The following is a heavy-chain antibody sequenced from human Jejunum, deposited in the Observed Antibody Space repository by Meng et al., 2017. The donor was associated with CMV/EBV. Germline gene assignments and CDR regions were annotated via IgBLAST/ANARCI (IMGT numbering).Heavy chain of an antibody. CDR1: GFTFSNYP. CDR2: ISYNGSRT. Sequence: LSCGGSGFTFSNYPMHWVRQAPGKGLEWVAYISYNGSRTYDADSVKGRFTISRDNSKNTVYLQMNSLRADDTAVYYCASGNDFNIWGQGTLVTVSS. D-gene: IGHD1-1*01. J-gene: IGHJ3*02. CDR3: ASGNDFNI. V-gene: IGHV3-30*04.